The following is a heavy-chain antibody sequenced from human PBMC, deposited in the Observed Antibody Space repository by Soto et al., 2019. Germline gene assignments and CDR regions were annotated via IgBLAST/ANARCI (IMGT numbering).Heavy chain of an antibody. V-gene: IGHV1-18*01. CDR1: GYTFTSYG. J-gene: IGHJ6*02. Sequence: ASVKVSCKASGYTFTSYGISWVRQAPGQGLEWMGWISAYNGNTNYAQKLQSRVTMTTDTSTSTAYMELRSLRADDTAVYYCASPSSTSLRLFGYYGMDVWGQGTTVTVSS. CDR2: ISAYNGNT. CDR3: ASPSSTSLRLFGYYGMDV. D-gene: IGHD2-2*01.